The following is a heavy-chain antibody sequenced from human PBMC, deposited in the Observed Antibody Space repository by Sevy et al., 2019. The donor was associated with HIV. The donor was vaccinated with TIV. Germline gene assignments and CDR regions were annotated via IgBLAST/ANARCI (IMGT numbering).Heavy chain of an antibody. J-gene: IGHJ4*02. CDR3: ATLSSPMPNSGWYDFFDH. D-gene: IGHD6-19*01. CDR1: GFTFSTYW. Sequence: GGSLRLSCAASGFTFSTYWMSWVRQAPGKGLEWVANIKQDGSDKNYMDSVKGRFTISRDNAKNSLYLQMSGLRAEDTDVYYCATLSSPMPNSGWYDFFDHWGQGTLVTVSS. CDR2: IKQDGSDK. V-gene: IGHV3-7*01.